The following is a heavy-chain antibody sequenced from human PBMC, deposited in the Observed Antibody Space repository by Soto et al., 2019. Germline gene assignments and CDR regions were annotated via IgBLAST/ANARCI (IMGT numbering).Heavy chain of an antibody. CDR3: ARDRGYCSSTSCPGNWFDP. Sequence: SETLSLTCTVSGGSISSYYWSWIRQPPGKGLEWIGYIYYSGSTNYNPSLKSRVTISVDTSKNQFSLKLSSVTAADTAVYYCARDRGYCSSTSCPGNWFDPWGQGTLVTVSS. CDR2: IYYSGST. CDR1: GGSISSYY. J-gene: IGHJ5*02. D-gene: IGHD2-2*01. V-gene: IGHV4-59*01.